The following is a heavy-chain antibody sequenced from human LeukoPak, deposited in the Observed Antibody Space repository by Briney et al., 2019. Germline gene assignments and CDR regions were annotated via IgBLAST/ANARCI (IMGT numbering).Heavy chain of an antibody. CDR3: ARNNSHYGLDV. CDR2: INHSGST. J-gene: IGHJ6*02. D-gene: IGHD1/OR15-1a*01. V-gene: IGHV4-34*01. CDR1: GGSFSGYY. Sequence: SETLSLTCAVYGGSFSGYYWSWIRQPPGKGLEWIGEINHSGSTNYNPSLKSRVTISLDRSKKQFSLKLTSMSAADTAVYYCARNNSHYGLDVWGPGTTVTVSS.